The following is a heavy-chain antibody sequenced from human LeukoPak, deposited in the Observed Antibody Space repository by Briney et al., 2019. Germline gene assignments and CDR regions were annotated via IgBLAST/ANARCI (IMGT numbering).Heavy chain of an antibody. CDR2: INPNSGGT. Sequence: ASVKVSCKASGYTFTGYYMHWVRQAPGQGLEWMGCINPNSGGTNYAQKFQGRVTMTRDTSISTAYMELSRLRSDDTAVYYCARDSYYYGSGNPAYWGQGTLVTVSS. CDR1: GYTFTGYY. D-gene: IGHD3-10*01. V-gene: IGHV1-2*02. CDR3: ARDSYYYGSGNPAY. J-gene: IGHJ4*02.